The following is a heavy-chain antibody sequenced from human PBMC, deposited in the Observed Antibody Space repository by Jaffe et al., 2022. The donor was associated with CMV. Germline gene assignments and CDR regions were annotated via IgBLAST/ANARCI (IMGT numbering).Heavy chain of an antibody. CDR1: GFTFSSYW. Sequence: EVQLVESGGGLVQPGGSLRLSCAASGFTFSSYWMHWVRQAPGKGLVWVSRINSDGSSTSYADSVKGRFTISRDNAKNTLYLQMNSLRAEDTAVYYCARDPNYGDYSDAFDIWGQGTMVTVSS. CDR2: INSDGSST. V-gene: IGHV3-74*01. D-gene: IGHD4-17*01. J-gene: IGHJ3*02. CDR3: ARDPNYGDYSDAFDI.